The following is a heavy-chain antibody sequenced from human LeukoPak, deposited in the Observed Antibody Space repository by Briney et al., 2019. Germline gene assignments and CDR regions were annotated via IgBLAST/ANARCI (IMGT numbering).Heavy chain of an antibody. CDR2: IYYSGST. V-gene: IGHV4-39*01. CDR1: GGSISSSSYY. D-gene: IGHD6-13*01. CDR3: ARSAISSSWYGLALIVFDY. Sequence: PSETLSLTCTVSGGSISSSSYYWGWIRQPPGKGLEWIGSIYYSGSTYYNPSLKSRVTISVDTSKNQFSLKLSSVTAADTAVYYCARSAISSSWYGLALIVFDYWGQGTLVTVSS. J-gene: IGHJ4*02.